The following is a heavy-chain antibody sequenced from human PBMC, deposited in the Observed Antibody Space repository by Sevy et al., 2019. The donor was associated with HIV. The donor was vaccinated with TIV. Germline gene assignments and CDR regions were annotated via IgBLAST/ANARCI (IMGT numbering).Heavy chain of an antibody. Sequence: GGSLRLSCAASGFTFSNYGMHWVRQAPGKGLEWVAVISYDGSNQYYADSVQGRFTISRDNSKNALFLQMNSLGTEDTAVYYCAKGAVDCSDGTCYSAYYYSVMDVWGQGTTVTVSS. D-gene: IGHD2-15*01. CDR3: AKGAVDCSDGTCYSAYYYSVMDV. J-gene: IGHJ6*02. V-gene: IGHV3-30*18. CDR2: ISYDGSNQ. CDR1: GFTFSNYG.